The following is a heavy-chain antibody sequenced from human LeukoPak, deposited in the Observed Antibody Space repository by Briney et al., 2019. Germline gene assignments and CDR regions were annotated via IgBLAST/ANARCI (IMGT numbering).Heavy chain of an antibody. J-gene: IGHJ2*01. D-gene: IGHD4-17*01. CDR3: ARGKDYGDYWYFDL. CDR1: GGSISSGDYY. CDR2: IYYSGST. Sequence: SQTLSLACTVSGGSISSGDYYCSWIRQHPGKGLEWIGYIYYSGSTYYNPSLKSRLTISVDTSKNQFSLKLSSVTAADTAVYYCARGKDYGDYWYFDLWGRGTLVTVSS. V-gene: IGHV4-31*03.